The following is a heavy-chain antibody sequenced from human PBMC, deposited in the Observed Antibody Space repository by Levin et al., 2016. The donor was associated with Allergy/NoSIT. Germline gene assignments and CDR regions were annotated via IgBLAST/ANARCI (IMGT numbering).Heavy chain of an antibody. V-gene: IGHV3-21*01. CDR3: ARPPYWEATAYCGGDCYSGYYYYYYYMDV. J-gene: IGHJ6*03. Sequence: WIRQPPGKGLEWVSSISSSSSYIYYADSVKGRFTISRDNAKNSLYLQMNSLRAEDTAVYYCARPPYWEATAYCGGDCYSGYYYYYYYMDVWGKGTTVTVSS. CDR2: ISSSSSYI. D-gene: IGHD2-21*01.